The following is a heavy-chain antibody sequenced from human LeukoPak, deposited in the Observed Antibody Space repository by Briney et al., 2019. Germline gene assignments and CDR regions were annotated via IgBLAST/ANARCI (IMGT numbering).Heavy chain of an antibody. CDR1: GYSFTGAN. CDR2: INPSGGST. V-gene: IGHV1-46*01. J-gene: IGHJ4*02. Sequence: ASVKDSCKTSGYSFTGANMYWGRQAPGQGLEWMGIINPSGGSTNYAQKFQGRVTMTRDTSTSTVYMELSSLKSEDTAVYYCARIRTAGGPEYWGQGTLVTVSS. D-gene: IGHD6-13*01. CDR3: ARIRTAGGPEY.